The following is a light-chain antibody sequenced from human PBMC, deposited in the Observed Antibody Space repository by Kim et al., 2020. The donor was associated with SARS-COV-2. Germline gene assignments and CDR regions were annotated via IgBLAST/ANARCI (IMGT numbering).Light chain of an antibody. Sequence: SAKLTGTRSGGHSSYVIAWHQHQPGKGPRYLMNLNSAGSHIKGDGIPDRFSGSGSGAERYLTISGLQSEDEADYYCQTWDTGIRVFGGGTQLTVL. CDR2: LNSAGSH. V-gene: IGLV4-69*01. J-gene: IGLJ3*02. CDR3: QTWDTGIRV. CDR1: GGHSSYV.